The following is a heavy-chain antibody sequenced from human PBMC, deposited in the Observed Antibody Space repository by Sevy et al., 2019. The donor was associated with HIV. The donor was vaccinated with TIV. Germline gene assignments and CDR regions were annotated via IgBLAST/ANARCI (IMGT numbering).Heavy chain of an antibody. CDR2: ISSSSSYI. Sequence: GGSLRLSCAASGFTFSSYSMNWVRQAPGKGLEWVSSISSSSSYIYYADSVKGRFTISRDNAKNSLYLQMNSLRAEDTAVYYCARDPPQNRYSNNVWFDPWGQGTLVTVSS. CDR1: GFTFSSYS. J-gene: IGHJ5*02. CDR3: ARDPPQNRYSNNVWFDP. V-gene: IGHV3-21*01. D-gene: IGHD4-4*01.